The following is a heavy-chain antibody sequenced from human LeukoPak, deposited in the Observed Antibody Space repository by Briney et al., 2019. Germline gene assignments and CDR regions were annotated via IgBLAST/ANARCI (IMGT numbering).Heavy chain of an antibody. Sequence: GGSLRLSCAASGFTFSSYSMNWVRQAPGKGLEWVSGISGSGDSTYYADSVKGRFTISRDNSKNTLYLQMNSLRAEDTAVYYCARGPLTSWLVLGYWGQGTLVTVSS. V-gene: IGHV3-23*01. CDR3: ARGPLTSWLVLGY. D-gene: IGHD6-19*01. CDR2: ISGSGDST. J-gene: IGHJ4*02. CDR1: GFTFSSYS.